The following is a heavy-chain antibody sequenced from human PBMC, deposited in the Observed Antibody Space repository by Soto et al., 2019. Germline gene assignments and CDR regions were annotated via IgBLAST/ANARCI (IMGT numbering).Heavy chain of an antibody. V-gene: IGHV4-59*01. CDR2: IYYNGNT. CDR1: GASFTNYY. Sequence: SLTCTVSGASFTNYYWTWIRQPPGKGLEWIGYIYYNGNTNYNPSLKSRDTMSVDTSKNQFSLKLTSVTAADTAVYYCARALRGDYWGQGTLVTVSA. J-gene: IGHJ4*02. CDR3: ARALRGDY.